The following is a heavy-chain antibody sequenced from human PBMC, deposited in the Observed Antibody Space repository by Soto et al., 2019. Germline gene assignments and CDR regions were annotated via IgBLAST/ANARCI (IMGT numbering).Heavy chain of an antibody. CDR1: GGSISSYY. J-gene: IGHJ5*02. Sequence: SETLSLTCTVSGGSISSYYWSWIRQPPGKGLEWIGYIYYSGSTNYNPSLKSRVTISVDTSKNQFSLKLSSVTAADTAVYCCAAVHFEGFGGTNWSDPWGQGTLVTVSS. V-gene: IGHV4-59*08. CDR2: IYYSGST. D-gene: IGHD3-10*01. CDR3: AAVHFEGFGGTNWSDP.